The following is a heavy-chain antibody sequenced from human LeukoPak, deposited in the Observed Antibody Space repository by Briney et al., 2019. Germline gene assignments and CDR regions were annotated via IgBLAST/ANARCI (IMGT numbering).Heavy chain of an antibody. J-gene: IGHJ6*03. CDR1: GGSISSYY. Sequence: SETLSLTCTVSGGSISSYYWSWIRQPPGKGLEWIGYIYYSGSNNYNPSLKSGVTISVDTSKNQFSLKLSSVTAADTAVYYCARDRVDYYDSSGYYWDYYMDVWGKGTTVTVSS. V-gene: IGHV4-59*01. CDR3: ARDRVDYYDSSGYYWDYYMDV. D-gene: IGHD3-22*01. CDR2: IYYSGSN.